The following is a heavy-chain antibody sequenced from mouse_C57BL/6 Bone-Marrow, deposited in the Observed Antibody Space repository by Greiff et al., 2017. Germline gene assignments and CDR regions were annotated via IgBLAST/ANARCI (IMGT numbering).Heavy chain of an antibody. D-gene: IGHD1-1*01. CDR2: IDPENGDT. CDR1: GFNIKDDY. V-gene: IGHV14-4*01. Sequence: EVQLVESGAELVRPGASVTLSCTASGFNIKDDYMHWVKQRPEQGLEWLGWIDPENGDTEYASQFQGMATITADTSSNTAYLQLSSLTSEDTAVYYCTVFYYGSMWFAYWGQGTLVTVSA. J-gene: IGHJ3*01. CDR3: TVFYYGSMWFAY.